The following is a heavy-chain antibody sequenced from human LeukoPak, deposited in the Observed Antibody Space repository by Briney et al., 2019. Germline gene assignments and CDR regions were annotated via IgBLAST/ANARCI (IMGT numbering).Heavy chain of an antibody. V-gene: IGHV3-74*01. CDR3: ARAKPGGNWFDP. J-gene: IGHJ5*02. Sequence: GGSLRLSCAASGFTFRTYWMHWVRQAPGKGLLWVSRINTDGSGTIYADSVKGRFTISRDNANNTLYLQMNSLRAEDTALYYCARAKPGGNWFDPWGQGTLVTVSS. D-gene: IGHD3-16*01. CDR1: GFTFRTYW. CDR2: INTDGSGT.